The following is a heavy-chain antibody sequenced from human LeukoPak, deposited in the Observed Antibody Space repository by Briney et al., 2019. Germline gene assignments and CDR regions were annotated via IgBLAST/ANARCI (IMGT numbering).Heavy chain of an antibody. CDR1: GYSFSGNW. V-gene: IGHV5-51*01. CDR2: IYPGNSDT. D-gene: IGHD6-13*01. J-gene: IGHJ4*02. Sequence: GESLKISCKGSGYSFSGNWIGWVRQMPGKGLEWMGIIYPGNSDTRYSPSFQGQVTISVDKSSATAYLQWSSLKASDTAMYYCARHMGGHHQQPDYWGQGTLVTVSA. CDR3: ARHMGGHHQQPDY.